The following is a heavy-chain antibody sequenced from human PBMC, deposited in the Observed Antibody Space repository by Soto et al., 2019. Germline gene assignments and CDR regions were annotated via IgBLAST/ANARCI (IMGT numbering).Heavy chain of an antibody. D-gene: IGHD2-15*01. CDR2: IFYSGFT. Sequence: SVTLPLPYTVSGRSISSSDYYWGRIRQPPGKGLEWIGCIFYSGFTYDTPSLKRRVTMAVDRSKNQFSRRLSYVTAADTGVYYFASQQWRATNAPCFFNYGGQGPQVTV. CDR1: GRSISSSDYY. V-gene: IGHV4-39*01. CDR3: ASQQWRATNAPCFFNY. J-gene: IGHJ4*02.